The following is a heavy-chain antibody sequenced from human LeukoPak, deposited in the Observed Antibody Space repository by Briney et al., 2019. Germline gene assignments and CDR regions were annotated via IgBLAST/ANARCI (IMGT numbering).Heavy chain of an antibody. CDR2: IYYGGST. Sequence: SQTLSLTCTVSGASISTGEFYWSWIRQHPVKGLEWIGYIYYGGSTYYNPSLKSRVTISIDTSKNQFSLNLSSVTAADTAVYYCARGSAVAGLDYWGQGTLVTVSS. V-gene: IGHV4-31*03. D-gene: IGHD6-19*01. CDR1: GASISTGEFY. CDR3: ARGSAVAGLDY. J-gene: IGHJ4*02.